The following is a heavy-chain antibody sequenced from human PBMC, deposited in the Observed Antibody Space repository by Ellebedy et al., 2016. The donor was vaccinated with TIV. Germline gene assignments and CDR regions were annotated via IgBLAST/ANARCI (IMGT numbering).Heavy chain of an antibody. Sequence: AASVKVSCKASGYIFTSYYIHWARQAPGQGLEWMGIINPSGGTTTYAQNFQGRVTMTRDTSTRTFYMDLSSLRSEDTAVYYCARDGPKEPIDYWGQGTLVTVSS. J-gene: IGHJ4*02. D-gene: IGHD1-14*01. CDR3: ARDGPKEPIDY. V-gene: IGHV1-46*01. CDR2: INPSGGTT. CDR1: GYIFTSYY.